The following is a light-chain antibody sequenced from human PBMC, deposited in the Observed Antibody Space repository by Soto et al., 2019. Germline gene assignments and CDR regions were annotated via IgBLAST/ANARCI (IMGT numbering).Light chain of an antibody. CDR3: ASYARGSTLVV. CDR2: VVS. V-gene: IGLV2-14*01. J-gene: IGLJ2*01. Sequence: QSVPAQPASVSGSPGQPITISCTGTSNDIGLYNYVSWYQQHPGKAPKLIIYVVSSRPSGISNRFSASKSGNTASLTISGLQAEDEADYYCASYARGSTLVVFGGGTKVTVL. CDR1: SNDIGLYNY.